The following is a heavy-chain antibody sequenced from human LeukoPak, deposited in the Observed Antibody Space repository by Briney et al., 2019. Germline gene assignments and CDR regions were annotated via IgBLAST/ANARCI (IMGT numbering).Heavy chain of an antibody. Sequence: ASVKVSCKASGYTFTSYGISWVRQAPGQGLEWMGWISAYNGNTNYAQKLQGRVTMTTDTSTSTAYMELRSLRSDDTAVYYCARDPATVTIFGVVTSRNDWFDPWGQGTLVTVSS. D-gene: IGHD3-3*01. V-gene: IGHV1-18*01. CDR2: ISAYNGNT. J-gene: IGHJ5*02. CDR1: GYTFTSYG. CDR3: ARDPATVTIFGVVTSRNDWFDP.